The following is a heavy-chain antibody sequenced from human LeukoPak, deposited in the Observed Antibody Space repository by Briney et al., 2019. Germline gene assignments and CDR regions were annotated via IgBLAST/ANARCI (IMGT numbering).Heavy chain of an antibody. CDR1: GGSISSYY. Sequence: PSETLSLTCTVSGGSISSYYWSWIRQPPGKGLEWIGYIYYSGSTNYNPSLKSRVTISVDTSKNQFSLKLSSVTAADTAVYYCARDLWWEPRGWFDPWGQGTLVTVSS. CDR3: ARDLWWEPRGWFDP. CDR2: IYYSGST. D-gene: IGHD1-26*01. J-gene: IGHJ5*02. V-gene: IGHV4-59*01.